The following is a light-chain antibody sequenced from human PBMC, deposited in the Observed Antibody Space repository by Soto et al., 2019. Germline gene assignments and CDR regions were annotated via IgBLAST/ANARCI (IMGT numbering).Light chain of an antibody. CDR2: EVS. CDR3: SSYARSNTLV. CDR1: SSDVGGYNF. J-gene: IGLJ1*01. Sequence: QSALTQPASVSGSPGQSITISCTGTSSDVGGYNFVSWYQQHPGKAPKLMIYEVSNRPSGVSNRFSGSKSGSTASLTISGLQAEDEADYYCSSYARSNTLVFGTGTKLTVL. V-gene: IGLV2-14*01.